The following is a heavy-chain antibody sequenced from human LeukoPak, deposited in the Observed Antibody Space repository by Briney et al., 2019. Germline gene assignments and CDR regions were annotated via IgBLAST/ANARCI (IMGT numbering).Heavy chain of an antibody. D-gene: IGHD3-10*01. Sequence: GASVKVSCKASGYTFTSYDINWVRQAAGHGLEWMGYMNPNTGNTGNAQKFQGRVTITRNTSITTAYMELSSLRFEDTAVYYCARGYSGTYYRSDYWGQGTLVTVSS. CDR3: ARGYSGTYYRSDY. CDR2: MNPNTGNT. J-gene: IGHJ4*02. CDR1: GYTFTSYD. V-gene: IGHV1-8*03.